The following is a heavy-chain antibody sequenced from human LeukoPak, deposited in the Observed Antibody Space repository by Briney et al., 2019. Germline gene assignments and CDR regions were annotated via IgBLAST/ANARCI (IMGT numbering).Heavy chain of an antibody. CDR1: GFTFSTYA. Sequence: GGSLRLSCAASGFTFSTYAMGWVRQAPGKGLEWVSAISGSGGSTYYADSVKGRFTISRDNSKNTLYLQMNSLRAEDTAVYYCAKDLTVDTAMIGDAFDIWGQGTMVTVSS. D-gene: IGHD5-18*01. CDR2: ISGSGGST. CDR3: AKDLTVDTAMIGDAFDI. V-gene: IGHV3-23*01. J-gene: IGHJ3*02.